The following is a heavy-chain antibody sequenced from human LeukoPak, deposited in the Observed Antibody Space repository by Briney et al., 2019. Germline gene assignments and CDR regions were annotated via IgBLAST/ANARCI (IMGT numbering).Heavy chain of an antibody. J-gene: IGHJ3*02. D-gene: IGHD2-2*01. V-gene: IGHV3-21*01. CDR1: GFSFSSYS. CDR2: ISGISNYI. Sequence: GGSLRLSCTASGFSFSSYSMNWVRQAPGKGLEWVSSISGISNYIFYADSVKGRFTISRDNTKDSLFLLMNSLRAEDTAVHFCARNPCSITSRPMADALDIWGQGTMVTVSS. CDR3: ARNPCSITSRPMADALDI.